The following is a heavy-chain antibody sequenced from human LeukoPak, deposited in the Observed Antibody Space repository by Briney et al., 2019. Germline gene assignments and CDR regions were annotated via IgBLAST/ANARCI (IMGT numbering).Heavy chain of an antibody. CDR3: ARDLPSSWRFDY. CDR2: ITPIFGTA. V-gene: IGHV1-69*05. D-gene: IGHD6-13*01. J-gene: IGHJ4*02. CDR1: GGTFSSYA. Sequence: SVKVSCKASGGTFSSYAISWVRQAPGQGLEWMGRITPIFGTANYAQKFQGRVTITTDESTSTAYMELSSLRSEDTAVYYCARDLPSSWRFDYWGQGTLVTVSS.